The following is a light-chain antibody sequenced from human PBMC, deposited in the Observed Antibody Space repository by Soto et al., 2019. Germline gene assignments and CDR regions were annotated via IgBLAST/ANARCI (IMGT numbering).Light chain of an antibody. V-gene: IGKV3-15*01. J-gene: IGKJ4*01. CDR1: QSVSSN. CDR2: GAS. CDR3: QQYNSWPPLT. Sequence: EIVMTQSPATLSVSPGERATLSCRASQSVSSNLAWYQQKSGQAPRLLIYGASTRATGIPARFSGSGSGTEFTLTISSLQSEDVAVYYCQQYNSWPPLTFGGGTKVEIK.